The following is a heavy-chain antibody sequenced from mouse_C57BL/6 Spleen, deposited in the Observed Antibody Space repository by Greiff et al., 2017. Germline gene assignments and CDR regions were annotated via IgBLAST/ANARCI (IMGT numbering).Heavy chain of an antibody. CDR2: INPGSGGT. D-gene: IGHD4-1*01. Sequence: VQLQQSGAELVRPGTSVKVSCKASGYAFTNYLIEWVKQRPGQGLEWIGVINPGSGGTNYNEKLKGKATLTADKSSSTAYMQLSSVTSEDSAVYFCARERTGTWDYWGQGTSGTVSS. CDR1: GYAFTNYL. V-gene: IGHV1-54*01. J-gene: IGHJ4*01. CDR3: ARERTGTWDY.